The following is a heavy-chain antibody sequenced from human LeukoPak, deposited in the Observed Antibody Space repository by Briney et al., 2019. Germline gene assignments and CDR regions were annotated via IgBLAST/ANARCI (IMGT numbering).Heavy chain of an antibody. V-gene: IGHV7-4-1*02. D-gene: IGHD3-10*01. Sequence: ASVKVSCKASGYTFTSYAMNWVRQAPGQGLEWMGWINTNTGNPTYAQGFTGRFVFSLDTSVSTAYLQISSLKAEDTAVYYYASGPYYYGSGSYSIDYWGQGTLVTVSS. CDR3: ASGPYYYGSGSYSIDY. J-gene: IGHJ4*02. CDR2: INTNTGNP. CDR1: GYTFTSYA.